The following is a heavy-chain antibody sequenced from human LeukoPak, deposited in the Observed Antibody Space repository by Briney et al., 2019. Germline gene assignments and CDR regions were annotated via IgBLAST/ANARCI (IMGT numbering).Heavy chain of an antibody. V-gene: IGHV5-51*01. D-gene: IGHD2-15*01. CDR2: IHPGDSDV. CDR3: AIGPLLRYFGY. J-gene: IGHJ4*02. CDR1: GYSFTTYW. Sequence: GESLKISCKGSGYSFTTYWIGWVRQMPGKGLEWMGIIHPGDSDVRYNPSFQGQVTISADKSSTAYLQWSSLKASDSAMYYCAIGPLLRYFGYWGQGTLVTVSS.